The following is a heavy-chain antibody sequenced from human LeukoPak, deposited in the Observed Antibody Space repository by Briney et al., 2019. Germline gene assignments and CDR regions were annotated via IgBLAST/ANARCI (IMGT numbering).Heavy chain of an antibody. D-gene: IGHD6-13*01. CDR1: GFTFSKFG. Sequence: GGSLRLSCAASGFTFSKFGMHWVRQTPGKGLEWVALVWNDGSKNYYADSVKGRFTISRDNSKDTLYLQMNSLRAEDTAVYYCARARPLSAAGGGFDYWGQGTLVTVSS. CDR3: ARARPLSAAGGGFDY. V-gene: IGHV3-33*01. J-gene: IGHJ4*02. CDR2: VWNDGSKN.